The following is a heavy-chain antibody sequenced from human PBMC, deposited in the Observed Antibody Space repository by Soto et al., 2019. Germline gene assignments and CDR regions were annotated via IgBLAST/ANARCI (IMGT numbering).Heavy chain of an antibody. Sequence: GGSLRLSCAASGFTFSSYAMHWVRQAPGKGLEYVSAISSNGGSTYYADSVKGRFTISRDNSKNTLYLQMSSLRAEDTAVYYCVKSPPHIVVVTATEYFQHWGQGTLVTVSS. CDR3: VKSPPHIVVVTATEYFQH. J-gene: IGHJ1*01. CDR2: ISSNGGST. CDR1: GFTFSSYA. D-gene: IGHD2-21*02. V-gene: IGHV3-64D*06.